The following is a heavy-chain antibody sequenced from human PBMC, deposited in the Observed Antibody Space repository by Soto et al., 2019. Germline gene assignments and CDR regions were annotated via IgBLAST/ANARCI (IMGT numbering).Heavy chain of an antibody. J-gene: IGHJ4*02. CDR1: RFTFSSYA. Sequence: AGGSLRLSCAASRFTFSSYAMTWVRQAPGKGLEWVSTISGTGTTTYYADSVKGRFTISRDNSKNTLYLQMNSLRTEDTAVYYCVKAVYLLDFDYWGQGTLVTVSS. D-gene: IGHD2-8*01. CDR3: VKAVYLLDFDY. V-gene: IGHV3-23*01. CDR2: ISGTGTTT.